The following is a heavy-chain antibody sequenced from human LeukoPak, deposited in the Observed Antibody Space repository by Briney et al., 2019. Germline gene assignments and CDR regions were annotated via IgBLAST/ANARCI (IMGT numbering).Heavy chain of an antibody. J-gene: IGHJ6*03. V-gene: IGHV3-48*01. CDR2: IGTSSTTI. Sequence: GGSLRLSCAASGFTFSSYTMNWVRQPPGKGLEWVSNIGTSSTTIYYADSVKGRFTISRNNAKNSLYLQMNSLRADDTAVYYCARFAAGGSYYYYMDVWGKGTTVTVSS. CDR3: ARFAAGGSYYYYMDV. CDR1: GFTFSSYT. D-gene: IGHD6-25*01.